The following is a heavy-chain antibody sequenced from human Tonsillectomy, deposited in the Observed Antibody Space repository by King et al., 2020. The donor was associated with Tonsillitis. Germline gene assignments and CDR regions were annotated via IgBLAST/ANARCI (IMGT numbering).Heavy chain of an antibody. CDR2: MDPSSGDA. Sequence: VQLVESGPEVKKPGASVKVSCKASGYTFTNYDINWVRQGTGQGLEWMGWMDPSSGDADYSQEFQGRVAMTRNTSISAAYMELRSLTSDDTAVYYCARGVDFWGQGTLVTVPS. J-gene: IGHJ4*02. CDR3: ARGVDF. CDR1: GYTFTNYD. V-gene: IGHV1-8*02.